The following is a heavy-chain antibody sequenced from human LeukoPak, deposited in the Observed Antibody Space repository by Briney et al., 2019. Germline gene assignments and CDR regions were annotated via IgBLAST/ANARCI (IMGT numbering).Heavy chain of an antibody. V-gene: IGHV4-39*02. CDR2: IYHSGST. J-gene: IGHJ4*02. D-gene: IGHD2-21*02. CDR3: TRDIGDFVSDF. Sequence: SETLSLTCTVSGGSISSSFYYWGWIRQPPGKGLEWIGSIYHSGSTYYNPSLKSRVTISVDTSRNQFSLNLSSVTAADTAVYYCTRDIGDFVSDFWGQGTLVTVSS. CDR1: GGSISSSFYY.